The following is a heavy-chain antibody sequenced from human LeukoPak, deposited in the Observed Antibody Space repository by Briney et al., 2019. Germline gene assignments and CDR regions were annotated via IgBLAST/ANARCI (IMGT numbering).Heavy chain of an antibody. D-gene: IGHD5-24*01. CDR2: IYTSGST. Sequence: SETLSLTCTVSGGSISSYYWSWIRQPAGKGLEWIGRIYTSGSTNYNPSLKSRVTMSVDTSKNQFSLKLSSVTAADTAVYYCARDSGGDGYNLYNCFDPWGQGTLVTVSS. CDR3: ARDSGGDGYNLYNCFDP. V-gene: IGHV4-4*07. CDR1: GGSISSYY. J-gene: IGHJ5*02.